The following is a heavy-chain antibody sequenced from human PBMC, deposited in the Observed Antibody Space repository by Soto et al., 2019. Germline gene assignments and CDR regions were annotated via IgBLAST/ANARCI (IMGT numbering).Heavy chain of an antibody. CDR3: SRDAGAGRAV. V-gene: IGHV1-8*01. CDR2: MNPNSGNT. Sequence: QVQLVQSGAEVKKPGASVKVSCKASGYTFTSYDINWVRQATGQGLEWMGWMNPNSGNTGYAQKFQGRITMTRNTSNSTAHMEPSSLRSDLAASCYRSRDAGAGRAVWGQGTTVTVSS. CDR1: GYTFTSYD. J-gene: IGHJ6*02.